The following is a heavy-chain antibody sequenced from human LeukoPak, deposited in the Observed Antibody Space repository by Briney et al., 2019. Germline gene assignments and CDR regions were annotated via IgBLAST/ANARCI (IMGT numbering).Heavy chain of an antibody. D-gene: IGHD4-11*01. V-gene: IGHV3-23*01. CDR3: ARAQLRDYDAFDI. CDR2: ISGSGGST. CDR1: GFTFSSYA. Sequence: GGSLRLSCAASGFTFSSYAMSWVRQAPGKGLEWVSAISGSGGSTYYADSVKGRFTISRDNSKNTLYLQMNSLRAEDTAVYYCARAQLRDYDAFDIWGQGTMVTVSS. J-gene: IGHJ3*02.